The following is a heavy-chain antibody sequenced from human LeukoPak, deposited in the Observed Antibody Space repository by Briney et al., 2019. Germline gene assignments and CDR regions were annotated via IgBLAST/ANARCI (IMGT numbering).Heavy chain of an antibody. CDR1: GFTFSSYA. CDR3: ARDRRGAAAGIDY. Sequence: GGSLRLSCAASGFTFSSYAIHWVRQAPGKGLEWVAVISYDGSNKYYADSVKGRFTISRDNSKNTLYLQMNSLRAEDTAVYYCARDRRGAAAGIDYWGQGTLVTVSS. D-gene: IGHD6-13*01. J-gene: IGHJ4*02. CDR2: ISYDGSNK. V-gene: IGHV3-30*04.